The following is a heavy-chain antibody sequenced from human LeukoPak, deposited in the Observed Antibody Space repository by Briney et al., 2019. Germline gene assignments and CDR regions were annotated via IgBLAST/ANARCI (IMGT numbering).Heavy chain of an antibody. CDR1: GFTFSSYG. D-gene: IGHD6-19*01. V-gene: IGHV3-30*18. Sequence: GGSLRLSCAASGFTFSSYGMHWVRQAPGKGLEWVAVISYDGSNKYYADSVKGRFTISRDNSKNTLYLQMNSLRAEDTAVYYCAKDWGAVAGTWGYYFDYWGQGTLVTVSS. CDR2: ISYDGSNK. J-gene: IGHJ4*02. CDR3: AKDWGAVAGTWGYYFDY.